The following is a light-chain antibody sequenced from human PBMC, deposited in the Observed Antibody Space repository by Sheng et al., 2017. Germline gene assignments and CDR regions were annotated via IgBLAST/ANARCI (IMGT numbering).Light chain of an antibody. CDR1: RGVSNY. CDR3: LQCDSFPYT. J-gene: IGKJ2*01. CDR2: GAS. V-gene: IGKV1-17*03. Sequence: IQMTQSPSTMSASVGDRVTITCRASRGVSNYLAWFQQKPGKVPKCLIHGASNVQSGVPSRFSGSGSGTEFTLTISSLQPEDFATYYCLQCDSFPYTFGQGTKLEIK.